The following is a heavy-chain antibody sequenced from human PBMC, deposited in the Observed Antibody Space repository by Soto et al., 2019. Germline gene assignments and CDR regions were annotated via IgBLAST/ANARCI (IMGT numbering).Heavy chain of an antibody. CDR2: IKQDGSEK. CDR1: GFTFSSYW. D-gene: IGHD6-6*01. V-gene: IGHV3-7*05. CDR3: ARGLWQLVSWYFDL. J-gene: IGHJ2*01. Sequence: EVQLVESGGGLVQPGGSLRLSCAASGFTFSSYWMTWVRQAPRKGLELVANIKQDGSEKYYVDSVKGRFTISRDNAMNSVYLQMNSLRDEDTAVYYCARGLWQLVSWYFDLWGRGTLVTVSS.